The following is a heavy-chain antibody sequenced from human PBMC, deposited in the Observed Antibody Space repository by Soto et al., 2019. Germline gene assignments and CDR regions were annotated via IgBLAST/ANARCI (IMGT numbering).Heavy chain of an antibody. D-gene: IGHD3-9*01. CDR2: ISSSSSTI. V-gene: IGHV3-48*01. Sequence: EVQLVESGGGLVQPGGSLRLSCAASGFTFSSYSMNWVRQAPGKGLEWVSYISSSSSTIYYADSVKGRFTIPRDNAKNSLYLQMNSLRAEDTAVYYCARSYYDILTGYPNWFDPWGQGTLVTVSS. CDR1: GFTFSSYS. CDR3: ARSYYDILTGYPNWFDP. J-gene: IGHJ5*02.